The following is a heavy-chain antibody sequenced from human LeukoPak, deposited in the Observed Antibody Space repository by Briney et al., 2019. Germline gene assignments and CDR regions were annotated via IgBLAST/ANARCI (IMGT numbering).Heavy chain of an antibody. J-gene: IGHJ6*03. Sequence: PRGSLRLSCAASGFTFDDYGMNWVRQAPGKGLEWVSGINWNGGSTGYADSVKGRFTISRDNAKNSLYLQMNSLRAEDTALYYCARVYELREEDYYYYYMDVWGKGTTVTVSS. CDR1: GFTFDDYG. D-gene: IGHD5/OR15-5a*01. CDR3: ARVYELREEDYYYYYMDV. CDR2: INWNGGST. V-gene: IGHV3-20*04.